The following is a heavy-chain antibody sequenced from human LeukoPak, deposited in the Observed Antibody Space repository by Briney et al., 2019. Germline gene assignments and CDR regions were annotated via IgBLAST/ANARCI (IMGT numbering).Heavy chain of an antibody. D-gene: IGHD5-24*01. Sequence: GGSLRLSCVASGFPFSSYWMTWVRQAPGKGLEWVANIKQDGSKKSYVDSVKGRFTSSRDNAKNSLYLQMNSLRAEDTAIYYCTRVGYIDEGIDYWGQGTLVTVSS. J-gene: IGHJ4*02. CDR3: TRVGYIDEGIDY. CDR2: IKQDGSKK. V-gene: IGHV3-7*04. CDR1: GFPFSSYW.